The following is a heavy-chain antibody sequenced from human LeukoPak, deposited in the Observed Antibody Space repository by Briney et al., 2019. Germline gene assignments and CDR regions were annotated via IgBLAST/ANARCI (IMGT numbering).Heavy chain of an antibody. D-gene: IGHD4-11*01. CDR2: IRPDGSQK. CDR1: GFTFRNYW. V-gene: IGHV3-7*03. Sequence: GGSLRLSCAASGFTFRNYWMSWVRQAPGEGLEWVANIRPDGSQKYYVDSARGRFTISRDNAKSSLYLQMSSLRPEDTATYYCARESYSSFDYWGQGTLVTVSS. CDR3: ARESYSSFDY. J-gene: IGHJ4*02.